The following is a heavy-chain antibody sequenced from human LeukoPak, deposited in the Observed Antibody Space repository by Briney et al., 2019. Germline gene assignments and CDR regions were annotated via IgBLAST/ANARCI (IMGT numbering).Heavy chain of an antibody. J-gene: IGHJ4*02. Sequence: PSETLSLTCTVSGGSVSTSSYYWGWIRQPPGKGLEWIGRIYSSGYTYYNPSLKSRATISVDTSKNQFSLKLTSVTAVDTAVYYCAGSDLTQDYWDYWGQGTLVTVSS. V-gene: IGHV4-39*07. D-gene: IGHD2-15*01. CDR1: GGSVSTSSYY. CDR2: IYSSGYT. CDR3: AGSDLTQDYWDY.